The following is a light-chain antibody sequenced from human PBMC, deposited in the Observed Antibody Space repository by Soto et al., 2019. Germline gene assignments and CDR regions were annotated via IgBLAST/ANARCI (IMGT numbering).Light chain of an antibody. CDR2: KSY. Sequence: DIVMTQTPLSSTVTVGQPASISCRSSQSLQHSDGDTYLSWLHQRPGQPPRLLIYKSYKRLSGVPDRFSGSGAGTDFTLKISRVEAEDVGVYYRLQATQFPITFGQGARLEIK. CDR3: LQATQFPIT. J-gene: IGKJ5*01. V-gene: IGKV2-24*01. CDR1: QSLQHSDGDTY.